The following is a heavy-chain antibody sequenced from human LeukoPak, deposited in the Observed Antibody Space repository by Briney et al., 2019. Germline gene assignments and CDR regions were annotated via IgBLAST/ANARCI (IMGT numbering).Heavy chain of an antibody. CDR3: ARRQIYFDH. CDR2: IYTDGST. CDR1: GGSISPYF. J-gene: IGHJ4*02. Sequence: SETLSLTCTVSGGSISPYFWSWIRQPPGKGPEWIGYIYTDGSTKYNPSLKSRVTISLDTSKNQFSLKLSSVTAADTAVYYCARRQIYFDHWCQGTLVTVSS. V-gene: IGHV4-4*09.